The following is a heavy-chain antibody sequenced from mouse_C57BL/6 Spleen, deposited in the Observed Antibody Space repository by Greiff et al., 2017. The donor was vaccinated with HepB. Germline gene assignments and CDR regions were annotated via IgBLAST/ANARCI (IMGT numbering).Heavy chain of an antibody. CDR3: ARQSSYYAMDY. CDR1: GFTFSSYT. Sequence: EVKVEESGGGLVKPGGSLKLSCAASGFTFSSYTMSWVRQTPEKRLEWVATISGGGGNTYYPDSVKGRFTISRDNAKNTLYLQMSSLRSEDTALYYCARQSSYYAMDYWGQGTSVTVSS. V-gene: IGHV5-9*01. CDR2: ISGGGGNT. J-gene: IGHJ4*01.